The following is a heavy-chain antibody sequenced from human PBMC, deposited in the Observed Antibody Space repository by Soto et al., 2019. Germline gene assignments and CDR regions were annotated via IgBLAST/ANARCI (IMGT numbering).Heavy chain of an antibody. CDR3: ARDRPLRGYRYGYYFDY. D-gene: IGHD5-18*01. Sequence: ASVKVSCKASGYTFTGYYMHWVRQAPGQGLEWMGWINPNSGGTNYAQKFQGWVTMTRDTSISTAYMELSRLRSDDTAVYYCARDRPLRGYRYGYYFDYWGQGTLVTVSS. V-gene: IGHV1-2*04. CDR1: GYTFTGYY. J-gene: IGHJ4*02. CDR2: INPNSGGT.